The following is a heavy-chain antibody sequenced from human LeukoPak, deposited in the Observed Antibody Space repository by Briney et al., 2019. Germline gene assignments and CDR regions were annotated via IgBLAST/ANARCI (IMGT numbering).Heavy chain of an antibody. J-gene: IGHJ6*03. V-gene: IGHV3-23*01. CDR2: LSASGGAP. CDR1: GFNFGDYG. CDR3: AKQVGPYYYYYMDV. Sequence: GSLRLSCTTSGFNFGDYGLSWFRQAPGKGLEWVSCLSASGGAPYYADSVKGRFTISRDNSKNTLYLQMHSLRADDTAVYYCAKQVGPYYYYYMDVWGRGTTVTVSS.